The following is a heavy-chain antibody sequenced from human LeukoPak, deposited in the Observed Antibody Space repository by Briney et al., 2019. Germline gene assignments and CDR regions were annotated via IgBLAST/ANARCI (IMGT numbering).Heavy chain of an antibody. J-gene: IGHJ3*02. CDR1: GYSISSGYY. V-gene: IGHV4-38-2*02. Sequence: SETLSLTCTVSGYSISSGYYWGWTRQPPGKGLEWIGSIYHSGSTYYNPSLKSRVTISVDTSKNQFSLNLTSVTAADTAVYYCARHDPIVGTPDAFDIWGQGTMVTVSS. D-gene: IGHD1-26*01. CDR2: IYHSGST. CDR3: ARHDPIVGTPDAFDI.